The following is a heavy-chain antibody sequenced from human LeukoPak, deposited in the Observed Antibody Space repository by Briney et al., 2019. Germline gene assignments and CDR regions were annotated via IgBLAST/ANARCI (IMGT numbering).Heavy chain of an antibody. J-gene: IGHJ3*02. CDR3: ARSNSRWAFDI. D-gene: IGHD4-23*01. CDR2: ISSSSSYI. V-gene: IGHV3-21*01. CDR1: GFTFSSYS. Sequence: PGGPLRLSCAASGFTFSSYSMNWVRQAPGKGLEWVSSISSSSSYIYYADSVKGRFTISRDNAKNSLYLQMNSLRAEDTAVYYCARSNSRWAFDIWGQGTMVTVSS.